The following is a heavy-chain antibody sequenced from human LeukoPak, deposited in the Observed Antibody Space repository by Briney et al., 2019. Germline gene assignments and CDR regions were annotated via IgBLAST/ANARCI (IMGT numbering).Heavy chain of an antibody. V-gene: IGHV3-30*14. CDR2: ISYDGSNQ. Sequence: GRSLRLSCAASGFSFSNSGMHWVRQAPGRGLEWVALISYDGSNQFYADSLKGRFTISRDNSKNTLYLQMNSLRAEDTAVYYCAGSWYSGPFDYWGQGTLVTVSS. CDR1: GFSFSNSG. D-gene: IGHD6-13*01. J-gene: IGHJ4*02. CDR3: AGSWYSGPFDY.